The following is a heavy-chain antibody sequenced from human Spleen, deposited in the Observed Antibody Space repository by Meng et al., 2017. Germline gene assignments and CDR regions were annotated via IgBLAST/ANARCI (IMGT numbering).Heavy chain of an antibody. V-gene: IGHV5-51*01. CDR2: IYPGDSDT. CDR1: GYSFNSYW. J-gene: IGHJ3*02. Sequence: GESLKISCKGSGYSFNSYWLGWVRQLPGKGLEWMGIIYPGDSDTRYSPSFQGQVTISDDTSITTAYLQWSILNASDTAMYYCARRVLLWFGEPHDAFDIWGQGTMVTVSS. CDR3: ARRVLLWFGEPHDAFDI. D-gene: IGHD3-10*01.